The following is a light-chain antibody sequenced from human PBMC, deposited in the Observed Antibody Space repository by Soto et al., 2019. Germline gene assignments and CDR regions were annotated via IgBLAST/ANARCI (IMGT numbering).Light chain of an antibody. Sequence: DIQMTQSPSSLSASVGDRVTITCRASQGISSWLAWFQQKPGKAPRLLIYEASRLESGVPSRISGSGSGTEFTLTISSLQPDDFATYYCQQYTNYPWTFGQGTKVDIK. CDR3: QQYTNYPWT. V-gene: IGKV1-5*03. CDR1: QGISSW. CDR2: EAS. J-gene: IGKJ1*01.